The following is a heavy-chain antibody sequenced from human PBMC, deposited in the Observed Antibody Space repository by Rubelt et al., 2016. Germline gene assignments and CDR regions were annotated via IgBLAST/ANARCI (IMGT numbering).Heavy chain of an antibody. D-gene: IGHD6-13*01. CDR3: GRLSSGYVGC. J-gene: IGHJ1*01. CDR2: ITDDSSNI. V-gene: IGHV3-21*06. Sequence: EVQLVESGGGLVQPGGSLRLSCAASGFSFTTYSVIWVRQGPGKGLEYVSSITDDSSNIFYADSVKGRLTTSRDNAKSSLYLQMDSLRAEDEGGSTWGRLSSGYVGCWGQGALVTVSS. CDR1: GFSFTTYS.